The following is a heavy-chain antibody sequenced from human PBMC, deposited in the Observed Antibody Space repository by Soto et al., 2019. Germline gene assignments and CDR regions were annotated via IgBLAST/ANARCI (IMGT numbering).Heavy chain of an antibody. CDR3: ARHGFGRYSRLDY. Sequence: SETLSLTCTVSGGSISSSSYYWGWIRQPPGKGLEWIGSIYYSGSTYYNPSLKSRVTISVDTSKNQFSLKLSSVTAADTAAYYCARHGFGRYSRLDYWGQGTLVTVSS. J-gene: IGHJ4*02. V-gene: IGHV4-39*01. CDR1: GGSISSSSYY. CDR2: IYYSGST. D-gene: IGHD1-26*01.